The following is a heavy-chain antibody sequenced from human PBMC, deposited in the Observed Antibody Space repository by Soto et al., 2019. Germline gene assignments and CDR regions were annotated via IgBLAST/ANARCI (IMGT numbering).Heavy chain of an antibody. CDR3: ARDQRGVVVPAAILT. J-gene: IGHJ4*02. V-gene: IGHV3-30-3*01. CDR2: ISYDGSNK. D-gene: IGHD2-2*01. CDR1: GFTFSSYA. Sequence: GGSLRLSCAASGFTFSSYAMHWVRQAPGKGLEWVAVISYDGSNKYYADSVKGRFTISRDNSKNTLYLQMNSLRAEDTAVYYCARDQRGVVVPAAILTWGQGTLVTVSS.